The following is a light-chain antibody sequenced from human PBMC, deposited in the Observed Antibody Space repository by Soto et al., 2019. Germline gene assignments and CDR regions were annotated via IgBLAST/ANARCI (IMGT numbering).Light chain of an antibody. CDR2: AAS. J-gene: IGKJ2*01. CDR3: QQSYSTLMYT. V-gene: IGKV1-39*01. CDR1: QSISSY. Sequence: DIQMTQSPSSLSASVGDRVTITCRASQSISSYLNWYQQKPGKAPKLLIYAASSLQSGVPSRFSGSGSGTDFTLTISSLQPEDFGTYYCQQSYSTLMYTFGQGTKREIK.